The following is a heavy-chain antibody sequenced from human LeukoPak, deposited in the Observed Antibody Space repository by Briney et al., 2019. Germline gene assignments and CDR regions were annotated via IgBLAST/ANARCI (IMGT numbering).Heavy chain of an antibody. Sequence: GGSLRLSCAASGFTFSSYAFHWVRQAPGKGLEWVVVISYDGSNKYYADSVKGRFTVSRDNSKNTLYLQMNNLRAEDTAVYYCARDSAGYYYDNSGYWFDPWGQGTLVTVSS. CDR1: GFTFSSYA. V-gene: IGHV3-30*04. J-gene: IGHJ5*02. CDR2: ISYDGSNK. CDR3: ARDSAGYYYDNSGYWFDP. D-gene: IGHD3-22*01.